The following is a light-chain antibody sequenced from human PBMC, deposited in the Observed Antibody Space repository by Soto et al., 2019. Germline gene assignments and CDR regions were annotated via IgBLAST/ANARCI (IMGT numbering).Light chain of an antibody. CDR2: DTS. CDR3: LLSDSGALGV. J-gene: IGLJ1*01. V-gene: IGLV7-46*01. Sequence: QAVVTQEPSLTVSPGGTVTLTCGSSTGAVTSGHYPYWFQQKPGQAPRTLIYDTSNKHSWTPARFSGSLLGGKAALTLSGAQPEDEAEYYCLLSDSGALGVFGTGTKVTVL. CDR1: TGAVTSGHY.